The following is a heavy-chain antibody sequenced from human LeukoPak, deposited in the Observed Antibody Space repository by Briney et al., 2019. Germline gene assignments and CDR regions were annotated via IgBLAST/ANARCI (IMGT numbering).Heavy chain of an antibody. CDR3: AREGGGGYYPSPLGFDY. CDR2: IYYSGST. V-gene: IGHV4-59*01. J-gene: IGHJ4*02. D-gene: IGHD3-22*01. CDR1: GGSISSYY. Sequence: SEALSLTCTVSGGSISSYYWSWIRQPPGKGLEWIGYIYYSGSTNYNPSLKSRVTISVDTSKNQFSLKLSSVTAADTAVYYCAREGGGGYYPSPLGFDYWGQGTLVTVSS.